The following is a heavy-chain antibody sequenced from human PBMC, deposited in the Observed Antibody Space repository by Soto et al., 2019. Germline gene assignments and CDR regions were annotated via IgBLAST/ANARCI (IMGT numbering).Heavy chain of an antibody. J-gene: IGHJ4*02. CDR2: IYYSGST. CDR1: GGSISSGGYY. CDR3: ARSEPMVVTATGDYFDY. D-gene: IGHD2-21*02. Sequence: SETLSLTCTVSGGSISSGGYYWSWIRQHPGKGLEWIGYIYYSGSTYYNPSLKSRVTISVDTSKNQFSLKLSSLRSEDTAVYYCARSEPMVVTATGDYFDYWGQGTLVTVSS. V-gene: IGHV4-31*03.